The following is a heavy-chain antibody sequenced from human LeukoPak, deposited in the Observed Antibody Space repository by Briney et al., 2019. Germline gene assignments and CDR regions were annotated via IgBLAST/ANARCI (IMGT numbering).Heavy chain of an antibody. Sequence: SETLSLTCTVYGGSISSGNYYWNWIRQPAGKGLEWIGRISNSGSTNYNPSLKSRVTISVDTSKNQFSLNLSSVTAADTAVYYCARGALSIVYWGQGTLVTVSS. V-gene: IGHV4-61*02. CDR3: ARGALSIVY. CDR2: ISNSGST. J-gene: IGHJ4*02. CDR1: GGSISSGNYY. D-gene: IGHD3-16*02.